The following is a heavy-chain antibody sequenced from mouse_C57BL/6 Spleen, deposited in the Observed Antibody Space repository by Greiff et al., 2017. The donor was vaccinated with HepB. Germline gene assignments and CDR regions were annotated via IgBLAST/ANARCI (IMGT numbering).Heavy chain of an antibody. V-gene: IGHV5-17*01. J-gene: IGHJ1*03. Sequence: EVMLVESGGGLVKPGGSLKLSCAASGFTFSDYGMHWVRQAPEKGLEWVAYISSGSSTIYYADTVKGRFTISRDNAKNTLFLQMTSRRSEDTAMYYYARYTTVVYWYFDVWGTGTTVTVSS. D-gene: IGHD1-1*01. CDR3: ARYTTVVYWYFDV. CDR2: ISSGSSTI. CDR1: GFTFSDYG.